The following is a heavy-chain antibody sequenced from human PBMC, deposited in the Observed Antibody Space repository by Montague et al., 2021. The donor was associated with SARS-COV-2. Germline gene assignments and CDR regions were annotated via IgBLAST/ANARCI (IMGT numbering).Heavy chain of an antibody. V-gene: IGHV4-59*01. J-gene: IGHJ5*01. CDR2: IYDSGST. CDR3: ASAGWYGCGASCCFDC. CDR1: GGSISSYY. Sequence: SETLSLTCTVSGGSISSYYWSWIRQPPGKGLEWIGYIYDSGSTNYKPSLKSRVTISVDTSKNQFSLKLNSVTAADTAVYYCASAGWYGCGASCCFDCWGQGTLVTVSS. D-gene: IGHD2-15*01.